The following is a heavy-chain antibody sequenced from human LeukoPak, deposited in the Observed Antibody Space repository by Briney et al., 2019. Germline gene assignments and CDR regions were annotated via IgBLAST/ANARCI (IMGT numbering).Heavy chain of an antibody. D-gene: IGHD3-16*01. Sequence: PSETLSLTCTVSGGSISSYYWSWIRQPPGKGLEWIGYIYYSGSTNHNPSLKSRVTISVDTSKNQFSLKLSSVTAADTAVYYCARDLGNAWGQGTLVTVSS. CDR2: IYYSGST. V-gene: IGHV4-59*01. CDR1: GGSISSYY. J-gene: IGHJ5*02. CDR3: ARDLGNA.